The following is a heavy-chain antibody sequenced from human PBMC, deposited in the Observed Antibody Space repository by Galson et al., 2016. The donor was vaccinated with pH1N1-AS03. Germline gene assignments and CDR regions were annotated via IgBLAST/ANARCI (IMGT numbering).Heavy chain of an antibody. CDR1: GFIFNNHW. CDR3: ARDGMRGDACDI. D-gene: IGHD1-1*01. J-gene: IGHJ3*02. V-gene: IGHV3-74*01. Sequence: SLRLSCAASGFIFNNHWMHWVRQPPGEGLVWVSRIDNDGRNTDYADSVMGRFIISRDNAKNTLYLEMNSLRVEDTSVYYCARDGMRGDACDIWGQGTMVTVSP. CDR2: IDNDGRNT.